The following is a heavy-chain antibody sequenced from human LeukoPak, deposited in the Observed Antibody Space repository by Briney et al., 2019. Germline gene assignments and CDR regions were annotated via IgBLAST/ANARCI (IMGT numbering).Heavy chain of an antibody. D-gene: IGHD4-23*01. Sequence: GSLRLSCAASGFIFSYHWMTWVRQPPGKGLEWIGEINHSGSTNYNPSLKSRVTISVDTSKNQFSLKLRSVTAADTAVYYCARALATVVTRALDYWGQGTLVTVSS. J-gene: IGHJ4*02. CDR2: INHSGST. CDR1: GFIFSYHW. V-gene: IGHV4-34*01. CDR3: ARALATVVTRALDY.